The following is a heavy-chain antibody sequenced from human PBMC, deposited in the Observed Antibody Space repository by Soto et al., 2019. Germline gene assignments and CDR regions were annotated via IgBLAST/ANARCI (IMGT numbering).Heavy chain of an antibody. Sequence: QVQLVESGGGVVQPGTSLRLSCVVSGFTLSNTGVHWVHQAPGKGLEWVAMIAHNGFSQFYVDSVKGRFTISRDNSKNTVYLQMHSLRPEDTSVYYCAKDWGSSGWFNWFDSWGQGTLVTVSS. CDR3: AKDWGSSGWFNWFDS. D-gene: IGHD6-19*01. CDR2: IAHNGFSQ. CDR1: GFTLSNTG. V-gene: IGHV3-30*18. J-gene: IGHJ5*01.